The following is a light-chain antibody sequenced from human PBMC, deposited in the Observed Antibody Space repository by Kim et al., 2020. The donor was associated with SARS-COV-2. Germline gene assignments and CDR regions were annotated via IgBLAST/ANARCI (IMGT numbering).Light chain of an antibody. CDR1: SLRKYY. J-gene: IGLJ2*01. CDR2: GKN. V-gene: IGLV3-19*01. Sequence: SSELTQDPALSVAVGQTVKITCQGDSLRKYYATWYQQKPGQAPILVISGKNHRPSGIPDRFSGSTSGNTASLTITGAQAEDEADYYCNSRDSSGYVLFGGGTKVTVL. CDR3: NSRDSSGYVL.